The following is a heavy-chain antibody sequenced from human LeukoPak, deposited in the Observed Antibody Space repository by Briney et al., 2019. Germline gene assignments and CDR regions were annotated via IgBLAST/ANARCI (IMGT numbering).Heavy chain of an antibody. J-gene: IGHJ4*02. Sequence: SETLSLTCTVSGGSISSYYWSWIRQPPGKGLEWIGYIYYSGSTNYNPSLKSRVTISVDTSKNQFSLKLSSVTAADTAVYYCASGRFGYSSSSDYWGQGTLVTVSS. CDR2: IYYSGST. CDR1: GGSISSYY. CDR3: ASGRFGYSSSSDY. D-gene: IGHD6-6*01. V-gene: IGHV4-59*01.